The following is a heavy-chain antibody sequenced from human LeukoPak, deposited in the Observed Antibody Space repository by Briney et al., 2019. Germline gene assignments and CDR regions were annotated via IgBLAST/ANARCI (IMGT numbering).Heavy chain of an antibody. CDR2: ISGSGGST. D-gene: IGHD3-3*01. CDR3: AKVGPNYDFWSGYYTLDY. V-gene: IGHV3-23*01. Sequence: GGSLRLSCAASGFTFSSYAMSWVRQAPGKGLEWVSAISGSGGSTYYADSVKGRFTISRDNSKNTPYLQMNSLRAEDTAVYYCAKVGPNYDFWSGYYTLDYWGQGTLVTVSS. CDR1: GFTFSSYA. J-gene: IGHJ4*02.